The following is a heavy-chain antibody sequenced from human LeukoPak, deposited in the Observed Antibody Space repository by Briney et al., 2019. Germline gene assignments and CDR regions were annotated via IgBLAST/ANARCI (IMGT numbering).Heavy chain of an antibody. Sequence: SETLSLTCTVSGGSISGYFWSWIRQPPGKGLEWIGYIYYSGSTNYSPSLKSRVAISLDTSKKQFSLKLSSVTAADTAVYYCARYVSGSLGAFNTWGQGTMVTVSS. CDR2: IYYSGST. J-gene: IGHJ3*02. V-gene: IGHV4-59*08. CDR3: ARYVSGSLGAFNT. CDR1: GGSISGYF. D-gene: IGHD3-10*01.